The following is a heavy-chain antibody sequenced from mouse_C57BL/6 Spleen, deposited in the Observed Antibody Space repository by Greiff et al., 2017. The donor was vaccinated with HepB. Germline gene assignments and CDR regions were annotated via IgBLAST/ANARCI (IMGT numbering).Heavy chain of an antibody. V-gene: IGHV1-64*01. CDR3: ARRPVVAYYAMDY. CDR1: GYTFTSYW. D-gene: IGHD1-1*01. J-gene: IGHJ4*01. CDR2: IHPNSGST. Sequence: QVQLQQPGAELVKPGASVKLSCKASGYTFTSYWMHWVKQRPGQGLEWIGMIHPNSGSTNYNEKFKSKATLTVDISSSTAYMQLSSLTSEDSAVYYCARRPVVAYYAMDYWGQGTSVTVSS.